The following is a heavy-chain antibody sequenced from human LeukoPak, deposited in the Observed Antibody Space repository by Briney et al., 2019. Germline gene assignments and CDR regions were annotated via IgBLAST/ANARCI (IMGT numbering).Heavy chain of an antibody. CDR2: IYASGST. D-gene: IGHD4-23*01. CDR3: TRDSGTTGVVKFDP. J-gene: IGHJ5*02. CDR1: GGSINSYY. V-gene: IGHV4-4*07. Sequence: PSETLSLTCTVSGGSINSYYWSWLRQPAERGLEWIGRIYASGSTTYNPSLRSRVAISMDTSKNQFSLRLTSVTAADTAVYYRTRDSGTTGVVKFDPWGQGILVTVSS.